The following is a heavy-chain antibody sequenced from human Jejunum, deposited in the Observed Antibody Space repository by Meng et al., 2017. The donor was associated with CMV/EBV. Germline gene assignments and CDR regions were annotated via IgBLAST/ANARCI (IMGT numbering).Heavy chain of an antibody. V-gene: IGHV3-23*01. CDR3: AKDVPFSGWRGWEC. J-gene: IGHJ4*02. D-gene: IGHD6-19*01. CDR2: IIGYGTT. Sequence: AASGFTFSVLAMSWVRQAPGKRLEFVSSIIGYGTTHNADSVMGRFTISKDKSKNTLYLQMDSLRPEDTAVYYCAKDVPFSGWRGWECWGQGTLVTVSS. CDR1: GFTFSVLA.